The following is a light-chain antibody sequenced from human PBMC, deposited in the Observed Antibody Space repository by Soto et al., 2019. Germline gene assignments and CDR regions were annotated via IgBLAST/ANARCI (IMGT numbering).Light chain of an antibody. Sequence: QSVLRPPPSASGTPGQRVTISCSGGDPNTGPNTVNWYRQVPGTAPKLLTHTNHQRPSGVPDRIPGTKSGTSASLAISGLHSDDEAAYYCAAWDDRLNAYVSGIGTKVTV. J-gene: IGLJ1*01. V-gene: IGLV1-44*01. CDR3: AAWDDRLNAYV. CDR1: DPNTGPNT. CDR2: TNH.